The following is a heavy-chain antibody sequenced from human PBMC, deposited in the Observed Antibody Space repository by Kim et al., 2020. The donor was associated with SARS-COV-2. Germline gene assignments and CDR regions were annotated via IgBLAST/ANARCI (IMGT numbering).Heavy chain of an antibody. J-gene: IGHJ4*02. V-gene: IGHV4-59*08. D-gene: IGHD3-22*01. CDR3: ARHVSYYYDSSAHFDY. Sequence: SETLSLTCTVSGGSISSYYWSWIRQPPGKGLEWIGYIYYSGSTNYNPSLKSRVTISVDTSKNQFSLKLSSVTAADTAVYYCARHVSYYYDSSAHFDYWGQGTLVTVSS. CDR1: GGSISSYY. CDR2: IYYSGST.